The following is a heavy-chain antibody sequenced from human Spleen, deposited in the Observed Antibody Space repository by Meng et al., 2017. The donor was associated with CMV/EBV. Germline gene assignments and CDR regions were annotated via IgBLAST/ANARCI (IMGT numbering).Heavy chain of an antibody. V-gene: IGHV3-23*01. D-gene: IGHD3-10*01. Sequence: GGSLRLSCAASGFTFSSYAMSWVRQAPGKGLEWVSAISGSGGSTYYADSVKGRFTISRDNSKNTLYLQMNSLRAEDTAVYYCASWSSYGSGSYLRWGQGTLVTVSS. CDR2: ISGSGGST. J-gene: IGHJ4*02. CDR3: ASWSSYGSGSYLR. CDR1: GFTFSSYA.